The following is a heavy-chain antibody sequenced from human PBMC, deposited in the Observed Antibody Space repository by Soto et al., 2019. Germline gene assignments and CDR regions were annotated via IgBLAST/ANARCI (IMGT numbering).Heavy chain of an antibody. CDR3: ANGGVTNVAELDY. D-gene: IGHD4-17*01. CDR1: GFTFSSYG. Sequence: GGSLRLSCAASGFTFSSYGMHWVRQAPGKGLEWVAVISYDGSNKYYADSVKGRFTISRDNSKNTLYLQMNSLRAEDTAVYYCANGGVTNVAELDYWGQGTLVTVSS. V-gene: IGHV3-30*18. CDR2: ISYDGSNK. J-gene: IGHJ4*02.